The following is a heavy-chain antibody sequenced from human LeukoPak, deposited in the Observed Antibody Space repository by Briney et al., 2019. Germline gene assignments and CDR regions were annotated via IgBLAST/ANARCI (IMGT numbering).Heavy chain of an antibody. CDR1: GASITDYY. J-gene: IGHJ4*02. CDR2: IYYTGSP. V-gene: IGHV4-59*01. Sequence: SETLSLTCTVSGASITDYYWSWIRQPPAKGLEWIGYIYYTGSPNYNPSLKSRVTLSLDRSQNQFSPKLTSVTAADTAVYYCAYGGDAYKTGYWGQGTLVTVSS. CDR3: AYGGDAYKTGY. D-gene: IGHD5-24*01.